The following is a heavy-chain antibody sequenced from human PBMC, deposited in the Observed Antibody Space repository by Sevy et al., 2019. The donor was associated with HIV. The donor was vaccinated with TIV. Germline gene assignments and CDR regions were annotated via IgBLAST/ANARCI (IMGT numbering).Heavy chain of an antibody. CDR3: AREGCTKPHDY. Sequence: GGSLRLSCAASGFDFSIYSMSWVRQAPGKGLEWVSTLSFGCGKINYADSVKGRFTISRDNSKSSVYLQMNNMRVEDTAVYYCAREGCTKPHDYWGQGTMVTVSS. V-gene: IGHV3-23*01. CDR2: LSFGCGKI. D-gene: IGHD2-8*01. J-gene: IGHJ4*02. CDR1: GFDFSIYS.